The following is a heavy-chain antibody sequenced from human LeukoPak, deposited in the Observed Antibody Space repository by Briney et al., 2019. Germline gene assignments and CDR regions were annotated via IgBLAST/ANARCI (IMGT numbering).Heavy chain of an antibody. CDR2: IKTKRDGGTI. CDR1: GFSVSRAW. J-gene: IGHJ3*02. Sequence: PGGSLRLSCAASGFSVSRAWLSWVRQAPGKGLEWVGRIKTKRDGGTIDYAAPVKGRITISGDESKDTVYLEMNELKTEDTAVYYCTRVQGGTYNTFDIWGQGTVVTVSS. V-gene: IGHV3-15*01. CDR3: TRVQGGTYNTFDI. D-gene: IGHD3-10*01.